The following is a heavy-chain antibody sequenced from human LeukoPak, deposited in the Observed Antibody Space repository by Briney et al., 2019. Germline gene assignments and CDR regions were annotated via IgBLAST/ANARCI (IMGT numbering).Heavy chain of an antibody. CDR3: AKRGVVIRVILVGFHKEAYYFDS. V-gene: IGHV3-23*01. D-gene: IGHD3-22*01. CDR2: ISGSGGGT. Sequence: GGSLRLSCAVSGLTLSNYGMSWVRQAPGKGLEWVAGISGSGGGTNYADSVKGRFTISRDNPKNTLYLQMNNLRAEDTAVYFCAKRGVVIRVILVGFHKEAYYFDSWGQGALVTVSS. J-gene: IGHJ4*02. CDR1: GLTLSNYG.